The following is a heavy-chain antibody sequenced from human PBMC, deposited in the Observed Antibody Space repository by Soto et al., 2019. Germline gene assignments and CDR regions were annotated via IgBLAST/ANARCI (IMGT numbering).Heavy chain of an antibody. CDR3: ARDPTWGYSSGWSGGDDYYYGMDV. CDR1: GFTFSSYS. Sequence: PGGSLRLSCAASGFTFSSYSMNWVRQAPGKGLEWVSYISSSSSTIYYADSVKGRFTISRDNAKNSLYLQMNSLRAEDTAVYYCARDPTWGYSSGWSGGDDYYYGMDVWGQGTTVTVSS. J-gene: IGHJ6*02. CDR2: ISSSSSTI. V-gene: IGHV3-48*01. D-gene: IGHD6-19*01.